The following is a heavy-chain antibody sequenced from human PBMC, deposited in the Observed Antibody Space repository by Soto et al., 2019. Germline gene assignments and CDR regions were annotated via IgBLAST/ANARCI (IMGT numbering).Heavy chain of an antibody. D-gene: IGHD4-17*01. CDR3: ARTKGEYGDYLNYYFDY. J-gene: IGHJ4*02. CDR2: IIPIFGTA. CDR1: GGTFSSYA. V-gene: IGHV1-69*13. Sequence: ASVKVSCKASGGTFSSYAISWVRQAPGQGLEWMGGIIPIFGTANYAQKFQGRVTITADESTSTAYMELSSLRSEDTAVYYCARTKGEYGDYLNYYFDYWGQGTLVTVSS.